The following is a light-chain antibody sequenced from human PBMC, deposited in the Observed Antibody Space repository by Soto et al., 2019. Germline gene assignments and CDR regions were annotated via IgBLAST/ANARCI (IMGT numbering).Light chain of an antibody. J-gene: IGLJ3*02. CDR2: ETD. CDR1: GSNIGKNY. Sequence: QSVLTQPPSMSAAPGQKVTISCAGSGSNIGKNYVSWYLQLPGTAPKLLIYETDRRPSGIPDRFSGSKSGTSASLGITGLQPGDEAAYYCGTWDRSLSVWLFGGGTKVTVL. V-gene: IGLV1-51*02. CDR3: GTWDRSLSVWL.